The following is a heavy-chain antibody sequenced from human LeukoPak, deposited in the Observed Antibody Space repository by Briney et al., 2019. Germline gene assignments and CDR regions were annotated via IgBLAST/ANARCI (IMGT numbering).Heavy chain of an antibody. V-gene: IGHV4-34*01. CDR1: GGSFSGYY. CDR2: MNHSGST. Sequence: SETLSLTCAVYGGSFSGYYWSWIGQPPGKGLEGIGEMNHSGSTNYNPSLKSRVTISVDTSKNQFSLKLSSVTAADTAVYYCASYGDSSGYSFDYWGQGTLVTVSS. D-gene: IGHD3-22*01. CDR3: ASYGDSSGYSFDY. J-gene: IGHJ4*02.